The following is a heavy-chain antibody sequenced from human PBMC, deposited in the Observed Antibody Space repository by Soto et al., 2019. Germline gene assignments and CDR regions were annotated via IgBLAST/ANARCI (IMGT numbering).Heavy chain of an antibody. CDR3: ARDDYSNYAGGVYYYYGMDV. D-gene: IGHD4-4*01. CDR1: GYTFTSYD. J-gene: IGHJ6*02. V-gene: IGHV1-8*01. Sequence: ASVKVSCKASGYTFTSYDINWVRQATGQGLEWMGWMNPNSGNTGYAQKFQGRVTMTRNTSISTAYMELSSLRSEDTAVYYCARDDYSNYAGGVYYYYGMDVWGQGTTVTVSS. CDR2: MNPNSGNT.